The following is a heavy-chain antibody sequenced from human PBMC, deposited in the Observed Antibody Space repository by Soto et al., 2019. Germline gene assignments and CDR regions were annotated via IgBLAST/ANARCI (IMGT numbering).Heavy chain of an antibody. CDR1: GFTFSDYY. V-gene: IGHV3-11*06. CDR3: ARDVEYCGGDCYSYYFDY. Sequence: GGSLRLSCAASGFTFSDYYISWIRQAPGKGLEWVSYISSSSSYTNYADSVKGRFTISRDNAKNSLYLQMNSLRAEDTAVYYCARDVEYCGGDCYSYYFDYWGQGTLVTVSS. J-gene: IGHJ4*02. D-gene: IGHD2-21*02. CDR2: ISSSSSYT.